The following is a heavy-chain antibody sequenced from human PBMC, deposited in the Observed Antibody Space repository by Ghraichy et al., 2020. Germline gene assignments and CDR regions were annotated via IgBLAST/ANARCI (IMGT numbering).Heavy chain of an antibody. CDR1: GFTFSSYW. D-gene: IGHD6-19*01. Sequence: GGSLRLSCAASGFTFSSYWMSWVRQAPGKGLEWVANIKQDGSEKYYVDSVKGRFTISRDNAKNSLYLQMNSLRAEDTAVYYCARDIHGGWYGGGYYFDYWGQGTLVTVSS. J-gene: IGHJ4*02. CDR3: ARDIHGGWYGGGYYFDY. V-gene: IGHV3-7*01. CDR2: IKQDGSEK.